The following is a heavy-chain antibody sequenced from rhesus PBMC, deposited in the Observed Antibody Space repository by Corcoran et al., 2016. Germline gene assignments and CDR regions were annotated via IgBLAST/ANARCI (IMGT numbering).Heavy chain of an antibody. CDR2: ILVTSGNT. CDR1: GHSIILGYY. CDR3: ARQGNSGFDN. J-gene: IGHJ4*01. D-gene: IGHD1-44*01. Sequence: QVQLQESGPGLVKPSETLSLTCTVSGHSIILGYYWVWFRQPQGKGLEYIGYILVTSGNTYNNPSLKSRVTISKDTSKNQFSLKLSSVTAADTAVYYCARQGNSGFDNWGQGVLVTVSS. V-gene: IGHV4-99*01.